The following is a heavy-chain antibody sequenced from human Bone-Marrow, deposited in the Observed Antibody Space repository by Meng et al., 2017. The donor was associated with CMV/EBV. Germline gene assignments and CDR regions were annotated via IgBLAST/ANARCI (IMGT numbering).Heavy chain of an antibody. CDR2: ISSSDNSV. V-gene: IGHV3-48*03. D-gene: IGHD2-2*02. CDR3: ASGHCSTTSCYNGEF. CDR1: GLTFNNYE. Sequence: GGSLRLSCAVSGLTFNNYEMNWVRQAPGKGLEWVSFISSSDNSVYYADSVQGRFTVSRDNAKNSLYLQMSSLRAEDTALYYCASGHCSTTSCYNGEFWGQGTLVTVSS. J-gene: IGHJ4*02.